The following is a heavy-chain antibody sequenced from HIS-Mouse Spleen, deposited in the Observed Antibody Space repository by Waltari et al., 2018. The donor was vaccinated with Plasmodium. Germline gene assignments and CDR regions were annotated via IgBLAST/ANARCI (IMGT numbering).Heavy chain of an antibody. CDR2: INHSGRT. J-gene: IGHJ4*02. D-gene: IGHD3-3*01. Sequence: QVQLQQWGAGLLKPSETLSLTCAVYGGSFSGYSWSWIRQPPGKGLEWIGEINHSGRTNYNPSLKSRVTISVDTSKNQFSLKLSSVTAADTAVYYCARAYYDFWSGYRFDYWGQGTLVTVSS. V-gene: IGHV4-34*01. CDR3: ARAYYDFWSGYRFDY. CDR1: GGSFSGYS.